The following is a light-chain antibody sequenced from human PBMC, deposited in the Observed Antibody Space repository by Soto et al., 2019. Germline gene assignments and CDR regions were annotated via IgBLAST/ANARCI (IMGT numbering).Light chain of an antibody. CDR3: QSFDSSLSGCV. J-gene: IGLJ1*01. CDR1: SSNIGAGYD. V-gene: IGLV1-40*01. CDR2: GNS. Sequence: QAVVTQPPSVSGAPGQKVTISCTGSSSNIGAGYDVHWYQQFPGTAPKLLIYGNSNRPSGVPDRFSGSKSGTSASLAITGLQAEDEADYYCQSFDSSLSGCVFGTGTKLTVL.